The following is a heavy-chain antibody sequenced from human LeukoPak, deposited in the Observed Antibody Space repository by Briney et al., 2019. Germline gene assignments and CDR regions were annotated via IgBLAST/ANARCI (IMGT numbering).Heavy chain of an antibody. D-gene: IGHD6-6*01. CDR2: IQASGRD. CDR1: GDSITSGSYF. V-gene: IGHV4-61*02. Sequence: SETLSLTCSVSGDSITSGSYFWSWVRQPAGKGLEWIGRIQASGRDSYNPSLKSRVTISMDTSKNQFSLKLSFVTAADTALYYCARGLSSAWEVQGYWGQGTLVTVSS. J-gene: IGHJ4*02. CDR3: ARGLSSAWEVQGY.